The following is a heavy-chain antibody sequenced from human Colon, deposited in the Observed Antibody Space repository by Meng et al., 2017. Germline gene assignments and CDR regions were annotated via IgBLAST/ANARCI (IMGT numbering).Heavy chain of an antibody. D-gene: IGHD4-23*01. CDR2: INPKSGYT. Sequence: ASVKVSCKASGYTFTDYFLQWVRQVPGQGPEWMGWINPKSGYTNYAPTFQCRVTMTRDTSNSTGYMELRRLTSDVTAVYYCAKTLYPYFDGGHPFHSWGQGSLVTVSS. J-gene: IGHJ4*02. V-gene: IGHV1-2*02. CDR1: GYTFTDYF. CDR3: AKTLYPYFDGGHPFHS.